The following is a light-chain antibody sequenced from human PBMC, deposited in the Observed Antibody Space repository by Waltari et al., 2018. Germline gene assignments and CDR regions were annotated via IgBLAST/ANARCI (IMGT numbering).Light chain of an antibody. J-gene: IGLJ3*02. V-gene: IGLV2-23*03. Sequence: QSALTQPASVSGSPGQSITISCPGPSSDVGNYDLISWYQQHPKQAPKLIIYEGNKRPSGVSNRFSGSTSGNTASLTISGLQAEDEADYFCCSYAGSATFAVFGGGTKLTVL. CDR3: CSYAGSATFAV. CDR2: EGN. CDR1: SSDVGNYDL.